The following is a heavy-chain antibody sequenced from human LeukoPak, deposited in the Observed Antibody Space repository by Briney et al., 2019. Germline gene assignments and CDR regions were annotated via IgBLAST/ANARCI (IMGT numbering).Heavy chain of an antibody. V-gene: IGHV4-39*07. CDR1: GGSISSSSYY. J-gene: IGHJ4*02. CDR2: IYYSGST. Sequence: SETLSLTCTVSGGSISSSSYYWGWIRQPPGKGLEWTGSIYYSGSTYYNPSLKSRVTISVDTSKNQFSLKLSSVTAADTAVYYCARGRYAITFGGVIDPWGDFDYWGQGTLVTVSS. D-gene: IGHD3-16*02. CDR3: ARGRYAITFGGVIDPWGDFDY.